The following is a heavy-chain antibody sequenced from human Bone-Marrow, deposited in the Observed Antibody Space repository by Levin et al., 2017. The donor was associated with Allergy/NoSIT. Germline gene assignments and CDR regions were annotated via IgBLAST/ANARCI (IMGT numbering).Heavy chain of an antibody. CDR2: INPNSGNT. CDR1: GYTFAAYQ. D-gene: IGHD2-15*01. V-gene: IGHV1-8*02. Sequence: GESLKISCKASGYTFAAYQMHWVRQAPGQGLEWMGYINPNSGNTGYAQKFQGRVIMTRNSSITTAYMELSGLRFEDTAIYYCARGDCYSGSCYGPDWFDPWGQGTQVTVSS. CDR3: ARGDCYSGSCYGPDWFDP. J-gene: IGHJ5*02.